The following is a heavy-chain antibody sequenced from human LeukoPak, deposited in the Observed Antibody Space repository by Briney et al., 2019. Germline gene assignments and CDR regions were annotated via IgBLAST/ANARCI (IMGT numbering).Heavy chain of an antibody. J-gene: IGHJ4*02. CDR3: ARGAHIVATITERFDY. V-gene: IGHV1-46*01. Sequence: ASVKVSCKASGYTLTSYYMHWVRQAPGQGLEWMGIINPSGGSTSYAQKFQGRVTMTRDTSTSTVYMELSSLRSEDTAVYYCARGAHIVATITERFDYWGQGTLVTVSS. CDR2: INPSGGST. CDR1: GYTLTSYY. D-gene: IGHD5-12*01.